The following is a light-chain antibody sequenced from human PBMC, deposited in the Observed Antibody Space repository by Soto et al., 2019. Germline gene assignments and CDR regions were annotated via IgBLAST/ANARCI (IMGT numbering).Light chain of an antibody. Sequence: EIVMTQSPATLSVSPGERATLSCRASQSVSSNLAWYQQKPGQAPRLLIYGASTRATGIPARFSGSGSGTEFTLTISSLQSEDFAVYYCQQYNNWPRTSGQGTKVEI. V-gene: IGKV3-15*01. CDR1: QSVSSN. CDR2: GAS. CDR3: QQYNNWPRT. J-gene: IGKJ1*01.